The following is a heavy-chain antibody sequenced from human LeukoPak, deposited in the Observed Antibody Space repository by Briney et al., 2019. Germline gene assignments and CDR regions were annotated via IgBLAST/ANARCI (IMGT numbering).Heavy chain of an antibody. J-gene: IGHJ4*02. CDR2: IYYIGNT. V-gene: IGHV4-61*05. D-gene: IGHD6-19*01. CDR3: ARFRSSGWYYFDS. Sequence: SETLSLTCTVSGGSVSKNTYHWGWVRQPPGRGLEWIAYIYYIGNTNYNPFLKSRATISIDTSKNQFSLTLSSVTAADTAVYYCARFRSSGWYYFDSWGRGMPVSVSS. CDR1: GGSVSKNTYH.